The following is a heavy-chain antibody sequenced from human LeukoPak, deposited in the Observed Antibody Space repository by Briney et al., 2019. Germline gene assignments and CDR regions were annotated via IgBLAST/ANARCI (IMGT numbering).Heavy chain of an antibody. CDR3: ARQADVPSSIGYFDF. D-gene: IGHD2/OR15-2a*01. CDR1: DYSISNAYY. V-gene: IGHV4-38-2*01. CDR2: ISHGGST. Sequence: PSETLSLTCPVSDYSISNAYYWGWIRQPPGKGLEWIGSISHGGSTHYNASLKSRVTISLEASKNQFSLRLSSVTAADTAVYYCARQADVPSSIGYFDFWGQGAPVTVSS. J-gene: IGHJ4*02.